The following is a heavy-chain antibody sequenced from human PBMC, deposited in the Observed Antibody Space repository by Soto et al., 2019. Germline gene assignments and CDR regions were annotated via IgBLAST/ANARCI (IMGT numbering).Heavy chain of an antibody. D-gene: IGHD3-9*01. CDR3: ASSYDILTGYYSGWFDR. J-gene: IGHJ5*02. Sequence: PGETLSFTCTCSGDSFTRYWIRGVRQMPGKGLERMGRLDPSDSYTNYSPSFQGHVTISADKSISTAYLQWSSLKASDTAMYYCASSYDILTGYYSGWFDRWGQGTLVTVSS. CDR1: GDSFTRYW. CDR2: LDPSDSYT. V-gene: IGHV5-10-1*01.